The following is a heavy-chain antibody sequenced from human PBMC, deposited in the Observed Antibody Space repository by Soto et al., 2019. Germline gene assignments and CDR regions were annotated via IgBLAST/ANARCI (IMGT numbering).Heavy chain of an antibody. CDR2: INHSGST. V-gene: IGHV4-34*01. D-gene: IGHD1-1*01. CDR3: ARELTNSRAHFDY. CDR1: GGSLSGYY. J-gene: IGHJ4*02. Sequence: SETLSLTCAVYGGSLSGYYWSWIRQPPGKGLEWIGEINHSGSTNYNPSLKSRVTISVDTSKNQFSLKLSSVTAADTAVYYCARELTNSRAHFDYWGQGTLVTVSS.